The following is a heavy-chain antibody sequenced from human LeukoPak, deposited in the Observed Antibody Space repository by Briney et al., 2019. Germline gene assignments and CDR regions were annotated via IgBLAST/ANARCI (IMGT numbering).Heavy chain of an antibody. Sequence: QPGGSLRLSCAASGFTLDDYAMHWVRHAPGKGLEWVSFISWDGGSTYYADSVKGRFTISRDNSKNSLYLQMNSLRAEDTALYYCAKDIRPAATPGIFDYWGQGTLVTVSS. CDR3: AKDIRPAATPGIFDY. J-gene: IGHJ4*02. D-gene: IGHD2-2*02. V-gene: IGHV3-43D*04. CDR2: ISWDGGST. CDR1: GFTLDDYA.